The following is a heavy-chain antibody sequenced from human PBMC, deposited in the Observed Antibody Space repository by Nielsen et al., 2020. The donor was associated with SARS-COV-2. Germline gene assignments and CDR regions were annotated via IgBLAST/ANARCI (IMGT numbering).Heavy chain of an antibody. Sequence: GESLKISCAASGFTFSSYAMHWVRQAPGKGLEWVAVISYDGSNKYYADSVKGRFTISRDNSKNTLYLQMNSLRAEDTAVYYCASQTDSSGLLDYWGQGTLVTVSS. CDR2: ISYDGSNK. CDR1: GFTFSSYA. D-gene: IGHD3-22*01. CDR3: ASQTDSSGLLDY. J-gene: IGHJ4*02. V-gene: IGHV3-30*04.